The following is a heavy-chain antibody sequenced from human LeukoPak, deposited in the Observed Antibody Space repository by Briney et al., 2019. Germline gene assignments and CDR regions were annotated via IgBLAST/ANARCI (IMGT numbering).Heavy chain of an antibody. CDR2: IDPDSGVT. Sequence: ASVKVSCKASGYTFTGYYIHWVRQAPGQGLEWMGRIDPDSGVTNSAQKFQARVTMTRDTSITTAYMELGSLRSGDTAVYYCARDQARTTTWYLYMNFWGQGTLVTVSS. D-gene: IGHD3/OR15-3a*01. J-gene: IGHJ4*02. CDR3: ARDQARTTTWYLYMNF. V-gene: IGHV1-2*06. CDR1: GYTFTGYY.